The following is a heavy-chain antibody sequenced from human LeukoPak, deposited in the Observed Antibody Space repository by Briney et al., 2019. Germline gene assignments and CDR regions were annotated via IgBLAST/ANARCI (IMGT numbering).Heavy chain of an antibody. CDR1: GYTFTGYY. V-gene: IGHV1-69*13. J-gene: IGHJ4*02. CDR3: AGSAANYGEDGPVGY. CDR2: IIPIFGTA. Sequence: ASVKVSCKASGYTFTGYYMHWVRQAPGQGLEWMGGIIPIFGTANNAQKFQGRVTITADESTSTAYMELRSLRSEDTAVYYCAGSAANYGEDGPVGYWGQGTPVTVSS. D-gene: IGHD4-17*01.